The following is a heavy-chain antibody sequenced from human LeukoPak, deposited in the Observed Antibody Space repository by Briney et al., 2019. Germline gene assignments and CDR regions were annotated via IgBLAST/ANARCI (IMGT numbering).Heavy chain of an antibody. CDR3: ASKLTTGY. CDR1: VLTLSSNY. V-gene: IGHV3-66*01. J-gene: IGHJ4*02. CDR2: IYSGGTT. Sequence: GGSLSLSRVVSVLTLSSNYMSWVRQAPGKGLEWVSVIYSGGTTNYADSVKGRFIVYRDNSNNTLYLQMNRLRAEDTAVYYCASKLTTGYWGQGTLVTVSS. D-gene: IGHD4-17*01.